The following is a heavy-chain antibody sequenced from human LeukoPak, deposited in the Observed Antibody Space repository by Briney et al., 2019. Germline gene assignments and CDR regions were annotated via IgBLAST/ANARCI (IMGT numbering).Heavy chain of an antibody. CDR3: AKDATASPYFHWFDN. Sequence: GGSLRLSCAASGFSFSTYAMHWVRQAPGKGLEWVAGISSGDRTFHAESVKGRFTISRDKSKDTLYLQMNSLRAEDTAVYYCAKDATASPYFHWFDNWGQGTQVIVSS. CDR2: ISSGDRT. V-gene: IGHV3-23*01. CDR1: GFSFSTYA. J-gene: IGHJ4*02. D-gene: IGHD3-9*01.